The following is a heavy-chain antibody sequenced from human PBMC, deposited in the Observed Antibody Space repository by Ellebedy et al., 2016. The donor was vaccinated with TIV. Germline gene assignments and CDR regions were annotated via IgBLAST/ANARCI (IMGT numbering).Heavy chain of an antibody. CDR1: GGSFSGYY. CDR2: INHSGST. CDR3: ARGGYCSGGSCDNWFDP. V-gene: IGHV4-34*01. J-gene: IGHJ5*02. D-gene: IGHD2-15*01. Sequence: SETLSLXXAVYGGSFSGYYWSWIRQPPGKGLEWIGEINHSGSTNYNPSLKSRVTISVDTSKNQFSLKLSSVTAADTAVYYCARGGYCSGGSCDNWFDPWGQGTLVTVSS.